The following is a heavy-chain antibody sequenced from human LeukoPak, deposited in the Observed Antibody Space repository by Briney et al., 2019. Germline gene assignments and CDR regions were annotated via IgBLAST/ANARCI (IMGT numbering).Heavy chain of an antibody. J-gene: IGHJ4*02. D-gene: IGHD3-22*01. V-gene: IGHV3-23*01. CDR2: ISGSGGST. CDR3: AKSSYYDASGYYREYYFDS. Sequence: GGSLRLSCVPSGFIFSNYAMSWVRQAPGKGLEWVSSISGSGGSTHYVDSVKGRFTISRDKTKNTLYLQMNSLRAEDTAVYYCAKSSYYDASGYYREYYFDSWGQGTLVTVSS. CDR1: GFIFSNYA.